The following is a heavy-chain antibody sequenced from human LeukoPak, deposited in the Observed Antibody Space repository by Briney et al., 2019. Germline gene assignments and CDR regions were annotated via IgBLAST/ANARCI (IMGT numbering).Heavy chain of an antibody. J-gene: IGHJ3*02. D-gene: IGHD3-3*01. V-gene: IGHV4-61*02. Sequence: SQTLSLTCTVSGGSISSGSYYWSWIRQPAGKGLEWIGRIYTSGSTNYNPSLKSRVAISVDKSKNQFSLKLSSVTAADTAVYYCARRSDKLEDAFDIWGQGTMVTVSS. CDR1: GGSISSGSYY. CDR3: ARRSDKLEDAFDI. CDR2: IYTSGST.